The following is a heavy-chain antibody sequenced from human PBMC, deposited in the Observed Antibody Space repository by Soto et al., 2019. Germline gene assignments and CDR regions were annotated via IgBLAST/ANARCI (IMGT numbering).Heavy chain of an antibody. Sequence: ASVKVSCNASGYTFTSYGISWVRQAPGQGLEWMGWISAYNGNTNYAQKLQGRVTMTTDTSTSTAYMELRSLRSDDTAVYYCARDAGMAAAGPDNWFDPWGQGTLVTVSS. V-gene: IGHV1-18*01. D-gene: IGHD6-13*01. J-gene: IGHJ5*02. CDR3: ARDAGMAAAGPDNWFDP. CDR2: ISAYNGNT. CDR1: GYTFTSYG.